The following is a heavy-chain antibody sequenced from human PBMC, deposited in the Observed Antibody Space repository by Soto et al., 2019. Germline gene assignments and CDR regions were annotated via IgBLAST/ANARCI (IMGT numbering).Heavy chain of an antibody. J-gene: IGHJ4*01. V-gene: IGHV3-21*06. D-gene: IGHD2-2*01. CDR2: ISKSDYT. CDR3: AREDSIIIPAVSDF. Sequence: GGSLRLSCTVSGFAFNNYGINWVRQAPGKGLEWVSSISKSDYTYYSDSVKGRFTISRDNAKNSVSLQMNTLRVEDTAVYYCAREDSIIIPAVSDFWGHGTRATVSS. CDR1: GFAFNNYG.